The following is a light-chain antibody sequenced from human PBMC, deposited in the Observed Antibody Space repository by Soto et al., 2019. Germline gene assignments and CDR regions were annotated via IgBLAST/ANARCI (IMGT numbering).Light chain of an antibody. CDR1: EDINNY. CDR2: DAS. CDR3: QQYNSFSGT. J-gene: IGKJ4*01. V-gene: IGKV1-16*01. Sequence: DIQMTQSPSSLSASIGDRVTLTCRATEDINNYLAWFQQKPGKVPKLLIYDASTLESGVPSRFTGSSSGTEFTLTISSLQPDDFATYYCQQYNSFSGTFGGGTKVDIK.